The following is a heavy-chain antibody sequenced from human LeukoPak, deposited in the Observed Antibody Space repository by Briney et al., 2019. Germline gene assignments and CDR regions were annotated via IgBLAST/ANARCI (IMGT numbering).Heavy chain of an antibody. CDR2: ISGDGSST. J-gene: IGHJ4*02. CDR3: AKGVGSHWAHFNDF. Sequence: GGSLRLSCAASGFPFGDYGMHWVRQVPGKGLEWVSLISGDGSSTYYADSVKGRFTISRDNSKNSLYLQMNSLRTEDTALYYCAKGVGSHWAHFNDFWGQGTLVTVSS. V-gene: IGHV3-43*02. D-gene: IGHD7-27*01. CDR1: GFPFGDYG.